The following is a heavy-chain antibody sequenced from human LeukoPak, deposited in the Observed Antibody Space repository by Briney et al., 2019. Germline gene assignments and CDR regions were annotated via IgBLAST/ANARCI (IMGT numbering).Heavy chain of an antibody. CDR1: GGSFSGYY. CDR3: ARGPHYYDSAPRYYGMDV. CDR2: INHSGST. J-gene: IGHJ6*02. Sequence: SETLSLTCAVYGGSFSGYYWSWLRQPPGKGLEWIGEINHSGSTNYNPSLKSRVTISVDTSKNQFSLKLSSVTAADTAVYYCARGPHYYDSAPRYYGMDVWGQGTTVTVSS. D-gene: IGHD3-22*01. V-gene: IGHV4-34*01.